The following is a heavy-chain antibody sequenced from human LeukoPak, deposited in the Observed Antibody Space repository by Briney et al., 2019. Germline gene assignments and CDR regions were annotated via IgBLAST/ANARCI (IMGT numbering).Heavy chain of an antibody. J-gene: IGHJ4*02. D-gene: IGHD3-16*01. CDR3: ARGGGPPSYFDY. Sequence: SQTLSLTCAVSGGSISSGGYSWSWIRQPPGKGLEWIGYIYHSGNTYYNPSLKSRVTISVDRSKNQFSLKLSSVTAADTAVYYCARGGGPPSYFDYWGQGTLVSGSS. V-gene: IGHV4-30-2*01. CDR1: GGSISSGGYS. CDR2: IYHSGNT.